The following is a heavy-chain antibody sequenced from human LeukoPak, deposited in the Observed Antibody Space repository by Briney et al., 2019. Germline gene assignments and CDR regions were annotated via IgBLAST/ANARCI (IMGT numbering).Heavy chain of an antibody. V-gene: IGHV3-23*01. CDR1: GLPFGSYG. D-gene: IGHD2-21*02. J-gene: IGHJ4*02. CDR3: AKSYCGGDCG. Sequence: PGGSLRLSCAVSGLPFGSYGMTWVRQAPGKGLEWVAGITGNGVYTYYADSVKGRFTISRGNSKSTLSLQMNRLRVEDTAVYYCAKSYCGGDCGWGPGTLVTVSS. CDR2: ITGNGVYT.